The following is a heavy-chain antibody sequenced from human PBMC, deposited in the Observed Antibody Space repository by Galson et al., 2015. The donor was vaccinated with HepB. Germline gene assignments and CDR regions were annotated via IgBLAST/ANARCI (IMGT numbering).Heavy chain of an antibody. D-gene: IGHD2-15*01. J-gene: IGHJ4*02. Sequence: SLRLSCAASGFTFSSYDMHWVRQATGKGLEWVSAIGTAGDTTYADSVKGRFTISRDNAKNTLYLQINSLRIEDTAVYYCARQRYCSGGGCYNIPQGELNYWGQGTLVTVSS. CDR2: IGTAGDT. V-gene: IGHV3-13*04. CDR3: ARQRYCSGGGCYNIPQGELNY. CDR1: GFTFSSYD.